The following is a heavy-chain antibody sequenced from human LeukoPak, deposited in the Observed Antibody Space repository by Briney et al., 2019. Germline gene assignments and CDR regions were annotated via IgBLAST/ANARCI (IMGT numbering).Heavy chain of an antibody. CDR1: GFTFSSYS. CDR3: AELGITMIGGV. CDR2: ISSSSTHI. Sequence: GGSLRLSCAASGFTFSSYSMNWVRQAPGKGLEWVSSISSSSTHIYYADSVRGRFTISRDNAKNSLYLQMNSLRAEDTAVYYCAELGITMIGGVWGKGTTVTISS. D-gene: IGHD3-10*02. J-gene: IGHJ6*04. V-gene: IGHV3-21*01.